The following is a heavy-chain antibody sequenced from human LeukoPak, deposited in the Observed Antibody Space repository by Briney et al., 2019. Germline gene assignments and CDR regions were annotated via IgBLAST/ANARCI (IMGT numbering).Heavy chain of an antibody. D-gene: IGHD6-6*01. CDR3: ARDATFEYSSSSWYFDY. CDR1: GGSFSGYY. J-gene: IGHJ4*02. Sequence: SETLSLTCAVYGGSFSGYYWSWIRQPPGKGLEWIGEVNHSGSTNYNPSLKSRVTTSVDTSKNQFSLKLSSVTAADTAVYCCARDATFEYSSSSWYFDYWGQGTLVTVSS. CDR2: VNHSGST. V-gene: IGHV4-34*01.